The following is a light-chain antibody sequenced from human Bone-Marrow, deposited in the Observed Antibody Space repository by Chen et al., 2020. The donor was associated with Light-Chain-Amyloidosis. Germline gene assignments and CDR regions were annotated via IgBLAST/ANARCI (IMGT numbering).Light chain of an antibody. CDR1: NIGSTS. J-gene: IGLJ3*02. Sequence: SYVVTQPSSVSVAPGQTATIACGGNNIGSTSVHWYQQTPGQAPLLVVYDDSDRPSGIPERLSGSNSGNTATLTISRVEAGDEAVYYCQVWDRSSDRPVFGGGTKLTVL. CDR3: QVWDRSSDRPV. V-gene: IGLV3-21*02. CDR2: DDS.